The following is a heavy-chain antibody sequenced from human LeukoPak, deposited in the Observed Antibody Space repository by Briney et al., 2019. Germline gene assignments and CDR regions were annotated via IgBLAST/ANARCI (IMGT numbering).Heavy chain of an antibody. CDR1: GFTFSSYS. CDR2: ISRGDDTT. J-gene: IGHJ4*02. D-gene: IGHD5-24*01. CDR3: AKDPVPRAVNDF. V-gene: IGHV3-23*01. Sequence: GGSLRLSCAASGFTFSSYSMNWVRQAPGKGLEWVSTISRGDDTTYYADSVKGRFTISRDNSKNTLYLQMNSLTTEDTALYYCAKDPVPRAVNDFWGQGTLVTVSS.